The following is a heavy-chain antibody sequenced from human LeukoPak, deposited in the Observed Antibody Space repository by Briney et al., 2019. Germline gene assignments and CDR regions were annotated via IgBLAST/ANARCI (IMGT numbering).Heavy chain of an antibody. V-gene: IGHV3-43*02. CDR2: ISGEGGST. CDR3: AKVPSSASGWYRFDY. Sequence: PGGSLRLSCAASGFTFDDYAMHWVRQTPGKGLEWVSLISGEGGSTYFADSVKGRFTVSRDNSKNSLYLQMNSLRPEDTALYYCAKVPSSASGWYRFDYWGQGTLVTVSS. D-gene: IGHD6-19*01. CDR1: GFTFDDYA. J-gene: IGHJ4*02.